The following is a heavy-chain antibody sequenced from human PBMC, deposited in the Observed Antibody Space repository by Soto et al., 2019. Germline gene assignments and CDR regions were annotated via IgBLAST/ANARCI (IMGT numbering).Heavy chain of an antibody. CDR3: AKDVKTTVARAYDY. Sequence: EVPLLESGGSLVQPGGSLRLSCAASGFTFSSYAMTWVRQAPGKGLEWVSVMGGGGTTYYADSVKGRFTISRDNSKNTMYLQMNSLRAEDTAVYYCAKDVKTTVARAYDYWGQGTLVTVSS. D-gene: IGHD4-17*01. CDR2: MGGGGTT. J-gene: IGHJ4*02. CDR1: GFTFSSYA. V-gene: IGHV3-23*01.